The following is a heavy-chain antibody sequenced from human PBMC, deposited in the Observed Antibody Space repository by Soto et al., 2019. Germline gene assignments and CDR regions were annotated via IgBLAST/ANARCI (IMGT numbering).Heavy chain of an antibody. CDR3: ATARPTCIAVARCDAFDI. V-gene: IGHV1-24*01. D-gene: IGHD6-19*01. Sequence: GASVKVSCKVSGYTLTELSMRWVRQAPGKGLEWMGGFDPEDGETIYAQKFQGRVTMTEDTSTDTAYMELSSLRSEDTAVYYCATARPTCIAVARCDAFDIWGQGTMVTVSS. CDR2: FDPEDGET. CDR1: GYTLTELS. J-gene: IGHJ3*02.